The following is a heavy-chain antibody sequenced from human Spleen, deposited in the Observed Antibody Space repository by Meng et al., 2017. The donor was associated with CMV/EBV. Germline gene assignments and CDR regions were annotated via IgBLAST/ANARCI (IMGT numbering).Heavy chain of an antibody. D-gene: IGHD6-13*01. Sequence: QVQLVGSGGGVVQPGRSLRLSWAASGFTFSSYAMHWVRQAPGKGLEWVAVISYDGSNKYYADSVKGRFTISRDNSKNTLYLQMNSLRAEDTAVYYCARDEQPRYWGQGTLVTVSS. J-gene: IGHJ4*02. V-gene: IGHV3-30-3*01. CDR3: ARDEQPRY. CDR1: GFTFSSYA. CDR2: ISYDGSNK.